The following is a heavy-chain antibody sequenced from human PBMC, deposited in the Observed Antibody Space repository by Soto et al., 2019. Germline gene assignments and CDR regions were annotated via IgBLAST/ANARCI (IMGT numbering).Heavy chain of an antibody. Sequence: SETLSLTCTVSGGSISSYYWSWIRQPPGKGLEWIGYIYYSGSTNYNPSLKSRVTISVDTSKNQFSLKLSSVTAADTAVYYCAREVYKGGYEAPYYFDYWGQGTLVTVSS. V-gene: IGHV4-59*01. J-gene: IGHJ4*02. CDR1: GGSISSYY. CDR3: AREVYKGGYEAPYYFDY. CDR2: IYYSGST. D-gene: IGHD5-12*01.